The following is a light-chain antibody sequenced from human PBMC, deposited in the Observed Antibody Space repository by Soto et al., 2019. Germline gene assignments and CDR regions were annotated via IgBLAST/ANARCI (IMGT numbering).Light chain of an antibody. CDR1: QSVSSSY. J-gene: IGKJ2*01. CDR3: QQYGSSPLYT. CDR2: GAS. Sequence: EIVLTQSPGTLSLSPGERATLSCRASQSVSSSYLAWYQQKPGQAPRLLIHGASFRATGIPDRFSGSGSGTDFTLTINRLEPEDFAVYYCQQYGSSPLYTFGHGTKLEIK. V-gene: IGKV3-20*01.